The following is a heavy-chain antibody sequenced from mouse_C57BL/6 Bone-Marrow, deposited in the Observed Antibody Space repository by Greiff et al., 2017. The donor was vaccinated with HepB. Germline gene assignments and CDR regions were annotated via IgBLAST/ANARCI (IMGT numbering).Heavy chain of an antibody. J-gene: IGHJ4*01. CDR3: SRQGNYSNHGGAMDY. CDR1: GFSLTSYG. Sequence: VQGVESGPGLVAPSQSLPITCTVSGFSLTSYGVHWVRHPPGTGLEWLVVIWSDGSTTYNSALKSILRISKDNSKRQVFLKINRLQTDDTAMYYCSRQGNYSNHGGAMDYWGQGTSVTVSS. CDR2: IWSDGST. V-gene: IGHV2-6-1*01. D-gene: IGHD2-5*01.